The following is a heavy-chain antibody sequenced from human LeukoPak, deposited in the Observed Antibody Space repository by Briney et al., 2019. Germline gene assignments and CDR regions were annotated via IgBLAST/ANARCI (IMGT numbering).Heavy chain of an antibody. V-gene: IGHV1-8*01. CDR1: GYTFTSYD. D-gene: IGHD3-22*01. Sequence: ASVKVSCKASGYTFTSYDINWVRQATGQGLEWMGWMNPNSGNTGYAQKFQGRVTMTRNTSTSTAYMELSSLRSEDTAVYYCARGGQNYYDSSGYFDWGQGTLVTVSS. J-gene: IGHJ4*02. CDR2: MNPNSGNT. CDR3: ARGGQNYYDSSGYFD.